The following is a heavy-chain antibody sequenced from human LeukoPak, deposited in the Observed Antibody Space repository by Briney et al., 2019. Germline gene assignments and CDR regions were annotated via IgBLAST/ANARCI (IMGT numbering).Heavy chain of an antibody. CDR1: GGTFSSYA. CDR2: IIPIFGTA. Sequence: ASVKVSCKASGGTFSSYAISWVRQAPGQGLEWMGGIIPIFGTANYAQKFQGRVTITADESTSTAYMELSSLRSEDTAVYYCARDVITMVRGVISDWFDPWGQGTLVTVSS. D-gene: IGHD3-10*01. CDR3: ARDVITMVRGVISDWFDP. J-gene: IGHJ5*02. V-gene: IGHV1-69*13.